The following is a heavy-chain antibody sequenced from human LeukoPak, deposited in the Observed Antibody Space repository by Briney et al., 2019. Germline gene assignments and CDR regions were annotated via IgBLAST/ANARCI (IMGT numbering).Heavy chain of an antibody. Sequence: ASVKVSCKASGYTFTGYYMHWVRQAPGQGLEWMGRINPNSGGTNYAQKFQGRVTMTRDTSISTAYMELSRLRSDDTAVYYCARVTRSLIAAASYMGVWGKGTTVTVSS. CDR1: GYTFTGYY. J-gene: IGHJ6*03. V-gene: IGHV1-2*06. CDR3: ARVTRSLIAAASYMGV. CDR2: INPNSGGT. D-gene: IGHD6-13*01.